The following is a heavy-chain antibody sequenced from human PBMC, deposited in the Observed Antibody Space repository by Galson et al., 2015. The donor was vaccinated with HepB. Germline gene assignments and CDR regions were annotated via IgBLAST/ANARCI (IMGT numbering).Heavy chain of an antibody. J-gene: IGHJ6*02. CDR3: ARGQSIAVAGNYYYYYGMDV. Sequence: ETLSLTCAVYGGSFSGYYWSWIRQPPGKGLEWIGEINHSGSTNYNPSLKSRVTISVDTSKNQFSLKLSSVTAADTAVYYCARGQSIAVAGNYYYYYGMDVWGQGTTVTVSS. CDR1: GGSFSGYY. D-gene: IGHD6-19*01. V-gene: IGHV4-34*01. CDR2: INHSGST.